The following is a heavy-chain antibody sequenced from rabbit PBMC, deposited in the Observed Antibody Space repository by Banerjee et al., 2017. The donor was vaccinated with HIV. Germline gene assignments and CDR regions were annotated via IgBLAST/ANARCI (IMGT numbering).Heavy chain of an antibody. CDR1: GFSFSDNCY. CDR2: IYPDSSADT. V-gene: IGHV1S40*01. J-gene: IGHJ4*01. CDR3: ARDRDWTLDL. D-gene: IGHD4-2*01. Sequence: QSLEESGGDLVKPEGSLTLTCTASGFSFSDNCYMCWVRQAPGRGLEWIACIYPDSSADTYYANWAKGRFTISRTSSTTVSLQMTSLTAADTATYFCARDRDWTLDLWGPGTLVTVS.